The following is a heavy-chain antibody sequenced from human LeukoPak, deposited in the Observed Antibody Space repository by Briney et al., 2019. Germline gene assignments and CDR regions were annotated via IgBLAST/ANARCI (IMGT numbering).Heavy chain of an antibody. J-gene: IGHJ6*03. D-gene: IGHD3-3*01. Sequence: GASVKVSCKASGYTFTSYDINWVRQATGQGLEWMGWMNPNSGNTGYAQKFQGRVTITRNTSISTAYMELSSLRSEDTAVYYCARGGSGLYDFWSGYWPYYYYYMDVWGKGTTVTVSS. CDR1: GYTFTSYD. V-gene: IGHV1-8*03. CDR2: MNPNSGNT. CDR3: ARGGSGLYDFWSGYWPYYYYYMDV.